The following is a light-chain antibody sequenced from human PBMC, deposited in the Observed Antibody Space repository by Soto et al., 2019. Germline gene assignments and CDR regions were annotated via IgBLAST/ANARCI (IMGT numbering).Light chain of an antibody. CDR1: QSVSSN. CDR3: QQFGSSPGFT. Sequence: EIVMTQSPATLSVSPGERATLSCRASQSVSSNLAWYQQKPGQAPRLLIYSASTRTTGIPARFSGSGSGTEFTLTISSLQSEDFAVYYCQQFGSSPGFTFGPGTKVDIK. CDR2: SAS. J-gene: IGKJ3*01. V-gene: IGKV3-15*01.